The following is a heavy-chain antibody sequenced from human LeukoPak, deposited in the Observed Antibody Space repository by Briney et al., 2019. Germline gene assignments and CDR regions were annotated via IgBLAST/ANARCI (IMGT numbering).Heavy chain of an antibody. CDR3: ARRSVDTAMENDAFDI. Sequence: GECLKISCKGSGYSFTSYWIGWVRQMPGKGLEWMGIIYPGDSDTRYSPSFQGQVTISADKSISTAYLQWSSLKASDTAVYYCARRSVDTAMENDAFDIWGQGTMVTVSS. CDR2: IYPGDSDT. V-gene: IGHV5-51*01. CDR1: GYSFTSYW. J-gene: IGHJ3*02. D-gene: IGHD5-18*01.